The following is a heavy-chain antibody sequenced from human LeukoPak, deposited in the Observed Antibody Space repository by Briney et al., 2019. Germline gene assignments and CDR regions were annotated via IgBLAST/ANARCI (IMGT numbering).Heavy chain of an antibody. D-gene: IGHD6-13*01. CDR2: IYHSGST. J-gene: IGHJ4*02. CDR3: ARDHVVAAAGYHFDY. CDR1: GYSISSGYY. Sequence: SETLSLTCAVSGYSISSGYYWGWIRQPPGKGLEWIGSIYHSGSTYYNPSLKSRVTISVDTSKNQFSLKLSSVTAADTAVYYCARDHVVAAAGYHFDYWGQGTLVTVSS. V-gene: IGHV4-38-2*02.